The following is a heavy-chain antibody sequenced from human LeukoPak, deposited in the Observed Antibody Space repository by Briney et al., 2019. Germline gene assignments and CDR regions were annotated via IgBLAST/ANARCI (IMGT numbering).Heavy chain of an antibody. CDR2: IKPDGSET. Sequence: GGSLRLSCAASGFMFSTYWMTWVRQAAGKGLEWVANIKPDGSETYYVDCVKGRFTISRDNTNNFLCLQLNTLRGGDAAVYYFGAFGYEAAVDLWGQGTLVTVSS. J-gene: IGHJ4*02. CDR1: GFMFSTYW. V-gene: IGHV3-7*01. CDR3: GAFGYEAAVDL. D-gene: IGHD6-13*01.